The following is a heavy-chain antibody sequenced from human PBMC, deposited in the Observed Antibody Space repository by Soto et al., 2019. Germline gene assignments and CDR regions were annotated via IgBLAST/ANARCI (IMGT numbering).Heavy chain of an antibody. Sequence: GGSLRLSCAASGFTFSSYGMHWVRQAPGKGLEWVAVIWYDGSNKYYADSVKGRFTISRDNSKNTLYLQMHSLRAEDTAVYYCARDHIAARAYYDFWSGSFYGMDVWGQGTTVTVSS. CDR2: IWYDGSNK. V-gene: IGHV3-33*01. D-gene: IGHD3-3*01. CDR3: ARDHIAARAYYDFWSGSFYGMDV. J-gene: IGHJ6*02. CDR1: GFTFSSYG.